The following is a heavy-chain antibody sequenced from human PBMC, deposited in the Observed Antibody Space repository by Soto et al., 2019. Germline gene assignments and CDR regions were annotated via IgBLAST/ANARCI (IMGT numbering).Heavy chain of an antibody. CDR1: GFTVSSNY. Sequence: EVQLVESGGGLVQPGGSLRLSCAASGFTVSSNYMSWVRQAPGKGLEWVSVIHSGGSTYYADSVKGRFTISRHNSKNTLYLQMNSLRAEDTAVYYCAREGAVGARQFCAVDIGGQGTMVTVSS. J-gene: IGHJ3*02. V-gene: IGHV3-53*04. CDR3: AREGAVGARQFCAVDI. D-gene: IGHD1-26*01. CDR2: IHSGGST.